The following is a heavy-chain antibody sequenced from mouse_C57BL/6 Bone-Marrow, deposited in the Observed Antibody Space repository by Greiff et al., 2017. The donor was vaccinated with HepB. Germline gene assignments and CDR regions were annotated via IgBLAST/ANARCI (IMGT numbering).Heavy chain of an antibody. CDR1: GFNIKDDY. Sequence: VQLKQSGAELVRPGASVKLSCTASGFNIKDDYMHWVKQRPEQGLEWIGWIDPENGDTEYASKFQGKATITADTSSNTAYLQLSSLTSEDTAVYYCTTPSHYYGPPFAYWGQGTLVTVSA. D-gene: IGHD1-2*01. J-gene: IGHJ3*01. V-gene: IGHV14-4*01. CDR3: TTPSHYYGPPFAY. CDR2: IDPENGDT.